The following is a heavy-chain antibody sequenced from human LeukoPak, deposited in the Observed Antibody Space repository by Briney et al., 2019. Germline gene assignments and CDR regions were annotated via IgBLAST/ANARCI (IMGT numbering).Heavy chain of an antibody. CDR2: IYYSGST. CDR1: GGSISSYY. V-gene: IGHV4-59*01. CDR3: ASGRVRYYGSGSYYNPYYYYYMDV. D-gene: IGHD3-10*01. Sequence: SETLSLTCTVSGGSISSYYWSWIRQPPGKGLEWIGYIYYSGSTNYNPSLKSRVTISVDTSKNQFSLKLSSVTAADTAVYYCASGRVRYYGSGSYYNPYYYYYMDVWGKGTTVTISS. J-gene: IGHJ6*03.